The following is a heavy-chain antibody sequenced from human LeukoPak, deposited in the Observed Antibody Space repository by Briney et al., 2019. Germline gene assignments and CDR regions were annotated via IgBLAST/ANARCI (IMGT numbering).Heavy chain of an antibody. D-gene: IGHD3-16*01. CDR2: INPNSGDT. V-gene: IGHV1-2*02. Sequence: ASVTVSCKASGYTFTGYYIHWVRQAPGQGLEWMGWINPNSGDTHNAQKFQGRVTMTRDTSISTAYMELSRLRFDDTAVYYCARETSQKGAHYMDVWGKGTTVTISS. CDR3: ARETSQKGAHYMDV. J-gene: IGHJ6*03. CDR1: GYTFTGYY.